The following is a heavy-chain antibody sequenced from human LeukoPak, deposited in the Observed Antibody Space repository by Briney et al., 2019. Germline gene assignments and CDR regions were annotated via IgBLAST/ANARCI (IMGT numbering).Heavy chain of an antibody. J-gene: IGHJ6*04. CDR1: GYTLSGYY. CDR2: INPNSGGT. V-gene: IGHV1-2*02. Sequence: ASVKVSCKASGYTLSGYYIHWVRQAPGQGLEWVGWINPNSGGTNYAQKFQGRVTMTRDTSISTAYMELSRLISDDTAVYYCARGLTLYTGSYYPQDVWGKGTTVTVSS. D-gene: IGHD1-26*01. CDR3: ARGLTLYTGSYYPQDV.